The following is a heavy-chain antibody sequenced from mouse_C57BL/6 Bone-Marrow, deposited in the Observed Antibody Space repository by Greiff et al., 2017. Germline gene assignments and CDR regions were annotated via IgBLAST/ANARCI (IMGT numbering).Heavy chain of an antibody. Sequence: VKLVESGGDLVKPGGSLKLSCAASGFTFSSYGMSWVRQTPDKRLEWVATISSGGSYTYYPDSVKGRFTISRDNAKNTLYLQMSSLKSEDTAMYYCARQGFAYWGQGTLVTVSA. CDR2: ISSGGSYT. J-gene: IGHJ3*01. V-gene: IGHV5-6*02. CDR1: GFTFSSYG. CDR3: ARQGFAY.